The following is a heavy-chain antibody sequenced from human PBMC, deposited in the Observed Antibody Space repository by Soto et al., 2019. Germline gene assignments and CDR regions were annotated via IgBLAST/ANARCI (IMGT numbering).Heavy chain of an antibody. Sequence: ASVKVSCKASGYTFTGYYMHWVRQAPGQGLEWMGWINPNSGGTNYAQKFQGWVTMTRDTSISTAYMELSRLRSDDTAVYYCARGGPVVVVVAANYYYMDVWGKGTTVTVS. D-gene: IGHD2-15*01. CDR3: ARGGPVVVVVAANYYYMDV. J-gene: IGHJ6*03. CDR2: INPNSGGT. CDR1: GYTFTGYY. V-gene: IGHV1-2*04.